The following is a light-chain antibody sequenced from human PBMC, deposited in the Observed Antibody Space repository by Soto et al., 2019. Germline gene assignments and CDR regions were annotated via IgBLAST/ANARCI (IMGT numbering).Light chain of an antibody. CDR3: QQYNSYSVT. J-gene: IGKJ1*01. Sequence: GDRVTITCRASQSISSRLAWYQQKPGKAPKFLVYDASNLESGVPSRFSGSGSGTEFTLTISSLQPDDFATYYCQQYNSYSVTFGQETKVEIK. CDR1: QSISSR. CDR2: DAS. V-gene: IGKV1-5*01.